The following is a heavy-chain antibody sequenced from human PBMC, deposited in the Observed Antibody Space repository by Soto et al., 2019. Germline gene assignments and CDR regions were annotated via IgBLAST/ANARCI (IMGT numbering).Heavy chain of an antibody. V-gene: IGHV1-69*02. Sequence: QVQLVQSGAEVKKPGSSVNVSCKASGGTFSSYTISWVRQAPGQGLEWMGRIIPNLGIANYAQKFQGRVTITADKSTSTAYMELSSLRSEDTAVYYCASTTTVSTLGFFDYWGQGTLVTVSS. CDR1: GGTFSSYT. CDR3: ASTTTVSTLGFFDY. CDR2: IIPNLGIA. D-gene: IGHD4-17*01. J-gene: IGHJ4*02.